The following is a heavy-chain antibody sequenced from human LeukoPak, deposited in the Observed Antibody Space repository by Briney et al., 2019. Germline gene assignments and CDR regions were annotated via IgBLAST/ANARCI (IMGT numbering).Heavy chain of an antibody. J-gene: IGHJ5*02. CDR1: GDSISSTSYY. V-gene: IGHV4-39*07. CDR3: ARDVELMVRGVISSSANWFDP. CDR2: IYTSGST. Sequence: PSETLSLTCTVSGDSISSTSYYWGWIRQPPGKGLEWIASIYTSGSTNYNPSLKSRVTMSVDTSKNQFSLKLSSVTAADTAVYYCARDVELMVRGVISSSANWFDPWGQGTLVTVSS. D-gene: IGHD3-10*01.